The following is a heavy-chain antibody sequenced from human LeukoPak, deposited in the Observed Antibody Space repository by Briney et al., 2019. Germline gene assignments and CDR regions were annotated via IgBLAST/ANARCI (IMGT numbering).Heavy chain of an antibody. CDR3: ARLIVGARPGYYYGMDV. Sequence: GASVKVFCKASGYTFTSYGISWVRQAPGQGLEWMGWISAYNGNTNYAQKLQGRVTMTTDTSTSTAYMELRSLRSDDTAVYYCARLIVGARPGYYYGMDVWGQGTTVTVSS. CDR2: ISAYNGNT. V-gene: IGHV1-18*01. D-gene: IGHD1-26*01. J-gene: IGHJ6*02. CDR1: GYTFTSYG.